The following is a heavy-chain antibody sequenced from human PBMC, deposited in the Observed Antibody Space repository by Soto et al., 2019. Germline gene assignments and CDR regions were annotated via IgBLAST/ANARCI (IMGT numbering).Heavy chain of an antibody. CDR3: AKDHHHTYYYDSSGYSPVGY. CDR1: GFTFSSYA. V-gene: IGHV3-23*01. D-gene: IGHD3-22*01. CDR2: ISGSGGST. Sequence: LRLFCAASGFTFSSYAMSWVRQAPGKGLEWVSAISGSGGSTYYADSVKGRFTISRDNSKNTLYLQMNSLRAEDTAVYYCAKDHHHTYYYDSSGYSPVGYWGQGTLVNVSS. J-gene: IGHJ4*02.